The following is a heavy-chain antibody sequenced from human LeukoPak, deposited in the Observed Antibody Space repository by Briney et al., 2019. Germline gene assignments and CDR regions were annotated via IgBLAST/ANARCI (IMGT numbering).Heavy chain of an antibody. CDR1: GYTFTSYD. J-gene: IGHJ5*02. D-gene: IGHD2-2*01. V-gene: IGHV1-8*01. CDR3: ARGLGGYCSSTSCYNWFDP. CDR2: MNPNSGNT. Sequence: GASVKVSCKASGYTFTSYDINWGRQSTGQGLEWMGLMNPNSGNTGYAQKFQGRVTMTRNTSISTAYMELSSLRSEDTAVYYCARGLGGYCSSTSCYNWFDPWGQGTLVTVSS.